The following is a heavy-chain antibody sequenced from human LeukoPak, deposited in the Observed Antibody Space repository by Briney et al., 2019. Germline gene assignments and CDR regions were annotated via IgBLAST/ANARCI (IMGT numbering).Heavy chain of an antibody. Sequence: PGGSLRLSXAASGFTFSSYSMNWVRQAPGKGLEWVSSISSSSSYIYYADSVKGRFTISRDNAKNSLYLQMNSLRAEDTAVYYCAKGNTAMADFDYWGQGTLVTVSS. J-gene: IGHJ4*02. D-gene: IGHD5-18*01. CDR3: AKGNTAMADFDY. CDR1: GFTFSSYS. V-gene: IGHV3-21*01. CDR2: ISSSSSYI.